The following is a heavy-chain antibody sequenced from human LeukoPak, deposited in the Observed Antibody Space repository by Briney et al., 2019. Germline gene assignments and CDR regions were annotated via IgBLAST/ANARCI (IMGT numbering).Heavy chain of an antibody. CDR3: EKGSYYYDSADYFDY. CDR2: LSGSGGNT. J-gene: IGHJ4*02. V-gene: IGHV3-23*01. D-gene: IGHD3-22*01. Sequence: PSGGSLRLSCAASGFTFSSYAMSWVRQAPGKGLEWVSTLSGSGGNTYYADSVKGRVTISRDNSKNTLYLQMNSLRAEDTAVYQCEKGSYYYDSADYFDYWGQGTLVTVSS. CDR1: GFTFSSYA.